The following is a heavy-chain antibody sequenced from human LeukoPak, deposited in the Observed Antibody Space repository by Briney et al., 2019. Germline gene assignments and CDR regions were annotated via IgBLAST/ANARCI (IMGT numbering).Heavy chain of an antibody. CDR2: ISGSGGST. CDR1: GFTFSSYA. D-gene: IGHD3-10*01. CDR3: AKSRPMVRGVIIFGYYYGMDV. Sequence: TGGSLRLSCAASGFTFSSYAMSWVRQAPGKGLEWVSAISGSGGSTYYADSVKGRFTISRDNSKNTLYLQMNSLRAEDTAVYYCAKSRPMVRGVIIFGYYYGMDVWGQGTTVTVSS. V-gene: IGHV3-23*01. J-gene: IGHJ6*02.